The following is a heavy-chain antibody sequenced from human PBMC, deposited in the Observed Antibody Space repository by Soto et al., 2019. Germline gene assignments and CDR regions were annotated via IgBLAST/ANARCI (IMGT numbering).Heavy chain of an antibody. CDR3: ARPYGVHPLYFFDY. CDR1: GYSFASYW. CDR2: IYPGDSDT. D-gene: IGHD4-17*01. J-gene: IGHJ4*02. Sequence: AGESLKISCTGSGYSFASYWIGWVRQMPGKGLEWMGIIYPGDSDTRYSPSFQGQVTISADKSINTAYLQWSSLKASDTAIYYCARPYGVHPLYFFDYWGQGTLVTVSS. V-gene: IGHV5-51*01.